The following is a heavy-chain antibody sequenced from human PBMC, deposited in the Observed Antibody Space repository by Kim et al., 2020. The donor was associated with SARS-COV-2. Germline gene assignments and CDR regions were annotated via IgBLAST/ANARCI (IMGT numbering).Heavy chain of an antibody. CDR2: ISWNSGSI. Sequence: GGSLRLSCAASGFTFDDYAMHWVRQAPGKGLEWVSGISWNSGSIGYADSVKGRFTISRDNAKNSLYLQMNSLRAEDTALYYCAKDGGGGKGGYEGHYYGMDVWGQGTTVTVSS. CDR1: GFTFDDYA. V-gene: IGHV3-9*01. J-gene: IGHJ6*02. D-gene: IGHD5-12*01. CDR3: AKDGGGGKGGYEGHYYGMDV.